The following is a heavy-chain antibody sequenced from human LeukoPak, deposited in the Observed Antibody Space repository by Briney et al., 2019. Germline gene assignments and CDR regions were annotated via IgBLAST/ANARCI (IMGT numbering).Heavy chain of an antibody. CDR3: ATNPGYLIRDYYYMDV. Sequence: GASVKVSCKASGYTFTSYYMHWVRQAPGQGPEWMGVIDPSGGSTSYAQKFQGRVTMTRDTSISTAYMELSRLRSDDTAVYYCATNPGYLIRDYYYMDVWGKGTTVTVSS. D-gene: IGHD6-13*01. CDR2: IDPSGGST. J-gene: IGHJ6*03. V-gene: IGHV1-46*01. CDR1: GYTFTSYY.